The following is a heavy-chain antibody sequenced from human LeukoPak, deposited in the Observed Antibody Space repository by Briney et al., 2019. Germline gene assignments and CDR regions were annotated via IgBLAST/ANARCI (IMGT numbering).Heavy chain of an antibody. CDR1: GGSISSYY. J-gene: IGHJ6*02. V-gene: IGHV4-59*01. Sequence: KASETLSLTCTVSGGSISSYYWSWIRQPPGKRLEWIGYIYYSGSTNYNPSLKSRVTISVDTSKNQFSLKLSSVTAADTAVYYCARATNGMDVWGQGTTVTVSS. D-gene: IGHD5-12*01. CDR3: ARATNGMDV. CDR2: IYYSGST.